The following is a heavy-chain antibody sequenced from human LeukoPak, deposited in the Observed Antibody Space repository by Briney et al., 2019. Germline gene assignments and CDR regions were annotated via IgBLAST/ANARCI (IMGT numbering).Heavy chain of an antibody. Sequence: SVKVSCKASGGTFSSYAISWVRQAPGQGLEWMGRIIPIFGTANYAQKFQGRVTITTDESTSTAYMELSSLRSEDTAVYYCASRGYCSSTSCRAGWYFDLWGRGTLVTVSS. J-gene: IGHJ2*01. V-gene: IGHV1-69*05. CDR1: GGTFSSYA. CDR3: ASRGYCSSTSCRAGWYFDL. D-gene: IGHD2-2*01. CDR2: IIPIFGTA.